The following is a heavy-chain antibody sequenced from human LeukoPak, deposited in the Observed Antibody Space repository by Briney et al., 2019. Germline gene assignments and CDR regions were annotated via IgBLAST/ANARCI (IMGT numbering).Heavy chain of an antibody. Sequence: SETLSLTCTVSGVSISSHYWSWIRQPPGKGLEWIGYIYYSGSTNYNPSLKSRVTISVDTSKNQFSLKLISVTAADTAVYYCARDQNSFRSGWDNWFDPWGQGTLVTVSS. D-gene: IGHD6-19*01. CDR2: IYYSGST. CDR3: ARDQNSFRSGWDNWFDP. J-gene: IGHJ5*02. CDR1: GVSISSHY. V-gene: IGHV4-59*11.